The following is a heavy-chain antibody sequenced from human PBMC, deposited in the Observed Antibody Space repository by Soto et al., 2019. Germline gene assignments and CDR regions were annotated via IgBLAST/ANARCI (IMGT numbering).Heavy chain of an antibody. CDR2: IIPIFGTA. CDR1: GGTFSSYA. Sequence: QVQLVQSGAEVKKPGSSVKVSCKASGGTFSSYAISWVRQAPGQGLEWMGGIIPIFGTANYAQKFQGRVTITADESTSTAYMELSSLRSEDTAVYYCAASNSSGWYGHYYYGMDVWGHGTTVTVSS. D-gene: IGHD6-19*01. CDR3: AASNSSGWYGHYYYGMDV. J-gene: IGHJ6*02. V-gene: IGHV1-69*01.